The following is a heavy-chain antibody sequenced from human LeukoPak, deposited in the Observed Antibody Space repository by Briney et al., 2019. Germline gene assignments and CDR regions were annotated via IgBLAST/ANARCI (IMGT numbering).Heavy chain of an antibody. V-gene: IGHV3-48*02. CDR3: ARDPARWIAARNFDY. CDR2: ISSSSSTI. D-gene: IGHD6-6*01. J-gene: IGHJ4*02. CDR1: GFTFSSYS. Sequence: PGGSLRLSCAASGFTFSSYSMSWVRQAPGKGLERVSYISSSSSTIYYADSVKGRFTISRDNAKNSLYLQMNSLRDEDTAVYYCARDPARWIAARNFDYWGQGTLVTVSS.